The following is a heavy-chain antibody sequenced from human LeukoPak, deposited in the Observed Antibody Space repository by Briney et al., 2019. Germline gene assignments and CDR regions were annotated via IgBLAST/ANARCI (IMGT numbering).Heavy chain of an antibody. V-gene: IGHV4-39*02. CDR2: IYSSGST. CDR1: GGSISSSSYY. D-gene: IGHD5-24*01. J-gene: IGHJ6*02. Sequence: SETLSLTCTVSGGSISSSSYYWGWIRQPPGKGLEWIGSIYSSGSTYYNPSLKSRVTISVDTSKNQFSLKLSSVTAADTAVYYCARESRDGYNYYYYYGMDVWGQGTTVTVSS. CDR3: ARESRDGYNYYYYYGMDV.